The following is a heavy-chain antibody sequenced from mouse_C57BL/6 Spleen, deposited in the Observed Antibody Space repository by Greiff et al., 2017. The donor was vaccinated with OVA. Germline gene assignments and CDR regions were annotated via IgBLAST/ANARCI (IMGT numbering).Heavy chain of an antibody. CDR3: ARGNYYGSSYGYFDV. V-gene: IGHV1-22*01. Sequence: VQLQQSGPELVKPGASVKMSCKASGYTFTDYNMHWVKQSHGKSLEWIGYINPNNGGTSYNQKFKGKATLTVNKSSSTAYMELRSLTSEDSAVYYCARGNYYGSSYGYFDVWGTGTTVTVSS. CDR2: INPNNGGT. D-gene: IGHD1-1*01. CDR1: GYTFTDYN. J-gene: IGHJ1*03.